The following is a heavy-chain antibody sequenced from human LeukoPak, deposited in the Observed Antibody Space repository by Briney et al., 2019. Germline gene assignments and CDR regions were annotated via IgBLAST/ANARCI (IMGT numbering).Heavy chain of an antibody. CDR2: IKDDGSQK. CDR1: RFTFSSYW. D-gene: IGHD2-15*01. J-gene: IGHJ4*02. V-gene: IGHV3-7*01. CDR3: ARRNSGTWWSFDS. Sequence: GSLRLSCEASRFTFSSYWMSWVRQAPGKGLEWVANIKDDGSQKNYIDSVKGRFTISRDNAKASLFLQMNSLSSEDTAVYYCARRNSGTWWSFDSWGQGTLVTVSS.